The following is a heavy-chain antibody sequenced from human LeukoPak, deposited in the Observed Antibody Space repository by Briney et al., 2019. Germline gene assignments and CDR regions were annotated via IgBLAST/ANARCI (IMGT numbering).Heavy chain of an antibody. Sequence: GGSLRLSCGASGYSFGTYGMQGVAHAPGKGLVWVSRRNSDGSSPNYADSVKGRFTISRDNATNTLYLHMNSLRAEYTAVYYCAREAFESNGPFFFAFWGQGTLVTVSS. V-gene: IGHV3-74*01. J-gene: IGHJ4*02. D-gene: IGHD3-9*01. CDR3: AREAFESNGPFFFAF. CDR2: RNSDGSSP. CDR1: GYSFGTYG.